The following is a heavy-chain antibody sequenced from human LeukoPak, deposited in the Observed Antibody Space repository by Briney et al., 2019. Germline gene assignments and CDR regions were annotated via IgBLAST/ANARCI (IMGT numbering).Heavy chain of an antibody. D-gene: IGHD4-17*01. Sequence: SETLSLTCTVSGGSISSYYWSWFRQPPGKGLEWIGYIYYSGSTNYNPSLKSRVTISVDTSKNQFSLRLSSVTAADTAVYYCARDRAYGDYTDAFDMWGQGTMVTVPS. V-gene: IGHV4-59*12. CDR2: IYYSGST. J-gene: IGHJ3*02. CDR1: GGSISSYY. CDR3: ARDRAYGDYTDAFDM.